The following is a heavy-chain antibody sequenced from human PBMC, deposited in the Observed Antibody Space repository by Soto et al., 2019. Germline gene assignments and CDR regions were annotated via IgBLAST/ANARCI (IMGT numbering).Heavy chain of an antibody. D-gene: IGHD4-17*01. Sequence: EVQLVESGGGLVQPGRSLRLSCAASGFTVDDYAMHWVRQAPGKDLEWVSGISWNSETIDYADSVKGRFTISRDNSKSSLFLQMNSLRPDDTASYYCAKDMKWGGMTTIHYFDSWGQGTLVTVSS. CDR1: GFTVDDYA. CDR2: ISWNSETI. V-gene: IGHV3-9*01. CDR3: AKDMKWGGMTTIHYFDS. J-gene: IGHJ4*02.